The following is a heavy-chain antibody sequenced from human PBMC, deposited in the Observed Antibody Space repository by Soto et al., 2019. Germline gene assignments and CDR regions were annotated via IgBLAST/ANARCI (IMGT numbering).Heavy chain of an antibody. J-gene: IGHJ4*02. D-gene: IGHD6-13*01. V-gene: IGHV4-59*01. CDR3: ARSIATPGTNIDY. Sequence: PSETLSLTCTLSGESINGYYWRWIRQPPGKGLEWIGYVYFSGSNNYNPSLKSRVTISVNTSKQQVSLRLSSVTAADTAVYYCARSIATPGTNIDYWGQGTLVSVSS. CDR2: VYFSGSN. CDR1: GESINGYY.